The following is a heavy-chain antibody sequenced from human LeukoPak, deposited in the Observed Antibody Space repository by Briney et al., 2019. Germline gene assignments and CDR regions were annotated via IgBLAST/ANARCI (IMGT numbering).Heavy chain of an antibody. Sequence: PSETLSLTCTVSGGSISSSNYLWGWIRQPPGKRLEWIGSIYYSGSTYHNPSFKSRLTISVDTSKNQCSLRLSSVTSADTAMYYCARQGDSCSGGRCHARTIGYWGHATLFTVSS. CDR1: GGSISSSNYL. V-gene: IGHV4-39*01. J-gene: IGHJ4*01. CDR3: ARQGDSCSGGRCHARTIGY. CDR2: IYYSGST. D-gene: IGHD2-15*01.